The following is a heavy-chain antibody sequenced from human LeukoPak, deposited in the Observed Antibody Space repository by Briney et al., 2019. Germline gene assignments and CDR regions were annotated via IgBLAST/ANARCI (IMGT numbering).Heavy chain of an antibody. Sequence: SETLSLTCTVSGVSISSSTYYWGWIRQPPGKGLEWIGSIYYSGSTHYNPSLKSRVTISIDTSKNQFSLKLSSVTAADTAVYYCARGAPSWYFGAGDYYYMDVWGKGTTVTISS. D-gene: IGHD6-13*01. J-gene: IGHJ6*03. CDR2: IYYSGST. CDR1: GVSISSSTYY. V-gene: IGHV4-39*07. CDR3: ARGAPSWYFGAGDYYYMDV.